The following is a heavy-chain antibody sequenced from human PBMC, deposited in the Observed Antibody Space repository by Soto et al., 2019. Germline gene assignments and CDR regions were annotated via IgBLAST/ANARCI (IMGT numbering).Heavy chain of an antibody. D-gene: IGHD3-3*01. J-gene: IGHJ5*02. V-gene: IGHV1-18*04. CDR3: ARESSERITIFGVAPGWFDP. CDR2: ISAYNGNR. CDR1: GYTFTSYG. Sequence: ASVKVSCKASGYTFTSYGISWVLQAPGQGLEWMGWISAYNGNRNYAQKFQGRVTMTTDTSTSTAYMELRSLRSDDTAVYYCARESSERITIFGVAPGWFDPWGQGTLVTVSS.